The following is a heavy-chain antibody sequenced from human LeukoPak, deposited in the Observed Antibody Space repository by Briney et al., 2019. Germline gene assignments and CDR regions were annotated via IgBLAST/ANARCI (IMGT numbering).Heavy chain of an antibody. V-gene: IGHV4-4*02. CDR3: AIKQWDPRAFDI. D-gene: IGHD1-26*01. CDR2: IYHSGST. Sequence: SETLSLTCGVSGASISTTKWWSWVRQPPGKGLEWIGEIYHSGSTNYNPSLKSRVTISVDKSKNQFSLKLSSVTAADTAVYYCAIKQWDPRAFDIWGQGTMVSVSS. CDR1: GASISTTKW. J-gene: IGHJ3*02.